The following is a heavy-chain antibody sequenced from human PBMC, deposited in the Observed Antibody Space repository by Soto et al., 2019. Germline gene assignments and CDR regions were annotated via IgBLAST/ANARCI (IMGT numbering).Heavy chain of an antibody. V-gene: IGHV4-61*01. CDR3: PRGPGYCSGGSCTDY. CDR2: IYYSGST. Sequence: PSETLSLTCTVSGGSGRSGSYYCRWIRQTPAKGLEWLGYIYYSGSTNYSPSLKSRVTISVETSKNQISLKLSAVTAADTAVYYCPRGPGYCSGGSCTDYWGQGTLVTVSS. D-gene: IGHD2-15*01. J-gene: IGHJ4*02. CDR1: GGSGRSGSYY.